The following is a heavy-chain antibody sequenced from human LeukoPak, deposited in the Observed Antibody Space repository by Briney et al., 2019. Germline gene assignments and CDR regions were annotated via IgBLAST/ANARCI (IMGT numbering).Heavy chain of an antibody. V-gene: IGHV1-18*01. D-gene: IGHD3-22*01. CDR3: ARDRAPDYYDSSGYYPLDY. Sequence: ASVKVSCKASGYTFTSYGISWVRQAPGQGLEWMGWISAYNGNTNYAQKLQGRVTMTTDTSTSTAYMELRNLRSDDTAVYYCARDRAPDYYDSSGYYPLDYWGQGTLVTVSS. CDR2: ISAYNGNT. CDR1: GYTFTSYG. J-gene: IGHJ4*02.